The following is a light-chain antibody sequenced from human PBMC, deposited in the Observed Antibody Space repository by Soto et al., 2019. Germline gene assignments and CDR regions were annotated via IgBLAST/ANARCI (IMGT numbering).Light chain of an antibody. CDR2: GAS. Sequence: EIVMTQSPVTLSVSPGERATLSCRASQTVTTDLAWHQQKPGQAPRLVIHGASTRATDFPARFSGSGSGTKFTLTISSLQSEDIAVYYCHQYYTWPRMFGQGTKVDIK. CDR3: HQYYTWPRM. J-gene: IGKJ1*01. V-gene: IGKV3-15*01. CDR1: QTVTTD.